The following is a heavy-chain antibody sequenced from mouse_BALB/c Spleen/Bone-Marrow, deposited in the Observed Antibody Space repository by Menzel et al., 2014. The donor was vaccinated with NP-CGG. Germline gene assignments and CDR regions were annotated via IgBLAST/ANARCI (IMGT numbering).Heavy chain of an antibody. CDR1: DFDFSRHW. Sequence: EKLVESGGGLVQPGGSLNLSCAASDFDFSRHWGRWARQAQGKGREGIGEVNPGSSAINYTPSLKDRFIISRDNAKNTLYLQMSKGRSEDAALYYCARLAVWGSMDYWGQGTSVTVSS. CDR2: VNPGSSAI. D-gene: IGHD2-10*02. V-gene: IGHV4-2*02. CDR3: ARLAVWGSMDY. J-gene: IGHJ4*01.